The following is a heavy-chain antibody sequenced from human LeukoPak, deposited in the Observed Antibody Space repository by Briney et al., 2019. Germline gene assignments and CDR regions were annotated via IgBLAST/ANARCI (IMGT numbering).Heavy chain of an antibody. CDR1: GFTFSSYA. J-gene: IGHJ4*02. V-gene: IGHV3-30*04. CDR3: ARGGYDFWSGLQYY. D-gene: IGHD3-3*01. CDR2: ISYDGSNK. Sequence: QPGGSLRLSCAASGFTFSSYAMNWVRQAPGKGPEWVAVISYDGSNKYYADSVKGRFTISRDNPKNTLYLQMNSLRAEDTAVYYCARGGYDFWSGLQYYWGQGTLVTVSS.